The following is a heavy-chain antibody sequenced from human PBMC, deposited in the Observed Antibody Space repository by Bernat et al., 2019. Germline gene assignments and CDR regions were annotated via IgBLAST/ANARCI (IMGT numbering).Heavy chain of an antibody. J-gene: IGHJ3*02. CDR2: INPNSGGT. D-gene: IGHD6-6*01. CDR1: GYTFTGYY. Sequence: QVQLVQSGAEVKKPGASVKVSCKASGYTFTGYYMHWVRQAPGQGLEWMGWINPNSGGTNFAQKFQGWVTMTRDTSISTAYVELSRLRSDDTAVYYCARFPPRYSSSSGAFDIWGQGTMVTVT. CDR3: ARFPPRYSSSSGAFDI. V-gene: IGHV1-2*04.